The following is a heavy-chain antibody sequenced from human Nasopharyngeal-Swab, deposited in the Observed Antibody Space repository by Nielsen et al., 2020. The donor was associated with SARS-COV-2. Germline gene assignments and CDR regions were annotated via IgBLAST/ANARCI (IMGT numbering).Heavy chain of an antibody. V-gene: IGHV3-11*04. J-gene: IGHJ6*02. D-gene: IGHD3-10*01. CDR2: ISSSGSTI. Sequence: GGSLRLSCAASGFIFSDYYMSWIRQAPGKGLEWVSYISSSGSTIYYADSVKGRFTISRDNAKNSLYLQMNSLRAEDTAVYYCASLLWFGELPSDYYYYGMDVWGQGTTVTVSS. CDR1: GFIFSDYY. CDR3: ASLLWFGELPSDYYYYGMDV.